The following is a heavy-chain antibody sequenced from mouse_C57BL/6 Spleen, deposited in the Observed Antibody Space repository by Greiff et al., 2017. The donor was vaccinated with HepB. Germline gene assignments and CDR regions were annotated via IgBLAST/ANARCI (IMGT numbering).Heavy chain of an antibody. Sequence: QVQLKQSGPELVKPGASVKISCKASGYAFSSSWMNWVKQRPGKGLEWIGRIYPGDGDTNYNGKFKGKATLTADKSSSTAYMQLSSLTSEDSAVYFCARDYGSIWYFDVWGTVTTVTVSS. CDR3: ARDYGSIWYFDV. V-gene: IGHV1-82*01. CDR2: IYPGDGDT. CDR1: GYAFSSSW. D-gene: IGHD1-1*01. J-gene: IGHJ1*03.